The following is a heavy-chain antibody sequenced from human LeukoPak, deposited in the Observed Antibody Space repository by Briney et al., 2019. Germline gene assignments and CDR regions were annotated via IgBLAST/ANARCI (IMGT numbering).Heavy chain of an antibody. CDR1: GFTFSSYA. CDR2: ISGSGGST. V-gene: IGHV3-23*01. J-gene: IGHJ4*02. CDR3: ACYSSGWYRSGYDY. D-gene: IGHD6-19*01. Sequence: GESLKISCAASGFTFSSYAMSWVRQAPGKGLEWVSAISGSGGSTYYADSVKGRFTISRDNSKNTLYLQMNSLRAEDTAVYYCACYSSGWYRSGYDYWGQGTLVTVSS.